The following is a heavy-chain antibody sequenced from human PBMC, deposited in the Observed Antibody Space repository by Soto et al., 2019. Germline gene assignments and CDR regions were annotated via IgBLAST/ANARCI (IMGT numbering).Heavy chain of an antibody. CDR1: GGTFSSYA. Sequence: QVQLVXXXXXXXKPGSXVKXSCKXSGGTFSSYAXSXVXQAPGQGLEWMGGIIPIFGTANYAQKFQGRVTITADESTSTAYMELSSLRSEDTAVYYCARDLRGGYFDYWGQGTLVTVSS. CDR2: IIPIFGTA. V-gene: IGHV1-69*01. J-gene: IGHJ4*02. CDR3: ARDLRGGYFDY.